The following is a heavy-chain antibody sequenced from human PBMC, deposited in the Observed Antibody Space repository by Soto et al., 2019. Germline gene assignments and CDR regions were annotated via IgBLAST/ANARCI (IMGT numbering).Heavy chain of an antibody. CDR1: GFPFSSYA. CDR3: AKSGYYSLFDI. V-gene: IGHV3-23*01. D-gene: IGHD3-16*01. CDR2: ISGSGGRT. J-gene: IGHJ3*02. Sequence: GGSLRLSCVASGFPFSSYAMSWVRQTPGKGLEWVSGISGSGGRTYYADSVKGRFTISRDNSNNTLSLQMHILRVEDTAHYFRAKSGYYSLFDIWDQGTMVTVAS.